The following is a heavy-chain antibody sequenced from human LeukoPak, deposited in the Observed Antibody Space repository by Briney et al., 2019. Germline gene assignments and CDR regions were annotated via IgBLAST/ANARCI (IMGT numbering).Heavy chain of an antibody. CDR1: GYTFTSYG. V-gene: IGHV1-18*01. D-gene: IGHD3-16*02. Sequence: ASVKVSCKASGYTFTSYGISWVRQAPGQGLEWMGWISAYNGNTNYAQKLQGRVTMTTDTSTSTAYMELRSLRSDDTAVYYCARGELMITFGGLIVAQFDYWGQGTLVTVSS. CDR3: ARGELMITFGGLIVAQFDY. CDR2: ISAYNGNT. J-gene: IGHJ4*02.